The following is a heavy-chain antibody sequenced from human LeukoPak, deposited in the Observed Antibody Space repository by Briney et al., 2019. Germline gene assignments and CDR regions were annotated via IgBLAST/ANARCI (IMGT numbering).Heavy chain of an antibody. J-gene: IGHJ4*02. CDR3: ARPWNY. Sequence: GGSLRLSSAASGFTFSSYSMNWVRQAPGKGLEWVSYISSSSSTINYADSVKGRFTISRDNAKNSLYLQMNNLKDEDTGVYYCARPWNYWGQGTLVTVSS. V-gene: IGHV3-48*02. CDR2: ISSSSSTI. D-gene: IGHD3-3*01. CDR1: GFTFSSYS.